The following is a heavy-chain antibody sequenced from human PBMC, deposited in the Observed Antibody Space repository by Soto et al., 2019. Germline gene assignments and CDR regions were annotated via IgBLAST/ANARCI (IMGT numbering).Heavy chain of an antibody. Sequence: PSETLSLTCTVSGGSISSGGYYWSWIRQHPGKGLEWIGYIYYSGSTYYNPSLKSRVTISVDTSKNQFSLKLSSVTAADTAVYYCRGYCSGGSCSRDAFDIWGQGTMVTVSS. D-gene: IGHD2-15*01. CDR3: RGYCSGGSCSRDAFDI. J-gene: IGHJ3*02. CDR2: IYYSGST. CDR1: GGSISSGGYY. V-gene: IGHV4-31*03.